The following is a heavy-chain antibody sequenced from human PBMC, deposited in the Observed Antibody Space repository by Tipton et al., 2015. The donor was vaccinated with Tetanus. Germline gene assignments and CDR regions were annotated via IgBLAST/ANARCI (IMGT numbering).Heavy chain of an antibody. CDR2: IFPGDSDT. Sequence: QLVQSGAEVKKAGESLRISCQASGYRFTSYWIAWVRQVPGKGLEWMGNIFPGDSDTKYSPSFRGQVTFSVDTSISTAYLQWGSLQASDTAIYYCARRQRSGDYYYYMSIWGKGTTVTVSS. CDR3: ARRQRSGDYYYYMSI. CDR1: GYRFTSYW. D-gene: IGHD5/OR15-5a*01. V-gene: IGHV5-51*01. J-gene: IGHJ6*03.